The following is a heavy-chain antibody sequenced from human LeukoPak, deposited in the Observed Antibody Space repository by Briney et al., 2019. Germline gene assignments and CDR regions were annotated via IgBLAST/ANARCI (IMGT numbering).Heavy chain of an antibody. V-gene: IGHV4-39*07. CDR2: IYYSGST. CDR1: GGSISSSSYY. Sequence: SETLSLTCTVSGGSISSSSYYWGWIRQPPGKGLEWIGSIYYSGSTNYNPSLKSRITISVATSKNQFSLRLSSVTAADTAVYYCAVAGTGGYWGQGTLVTVSS. J-gene: IGHJ4*02. D-gene: IGHD6-19*01. CDR3: AVAGTGGY.